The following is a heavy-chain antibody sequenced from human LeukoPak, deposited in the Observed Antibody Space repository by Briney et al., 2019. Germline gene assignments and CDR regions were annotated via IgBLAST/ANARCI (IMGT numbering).Heavy chain of an antibody. D-gene: IGHD6-6*01. J-gene: IGHJ5*02. V-gene: IGHV3-30*02. CDR1: GLSLSKYG. Sequence: GGSLRLSCSASGLSLSKYGIHWVRQAPGKGLEWGAFLRYDGSNKYYADSVKGRFTISRDNSNNTLYLQMSSLRAEDTAVYYCAKDRRATIAARRNWFDPWGQGTLVTVSS. CDR2: LRYDGSNK. CDR3: AKDRRATIAARRNWFDP.